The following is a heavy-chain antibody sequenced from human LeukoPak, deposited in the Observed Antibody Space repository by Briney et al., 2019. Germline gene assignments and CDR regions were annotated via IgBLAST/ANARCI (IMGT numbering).Heavy chain of an antibody. D-gene: IGHD5-24*01. CDR3: ARGRDNLDY. Sequence: PSETLSLTCTVSGASIGGYSWSWVRQTPGKRLEWIAYMFSSGTTKYSPSLRSRVTISLDTSKNQVSLNLRTVTAADTAMYYCARGRDNLDYWGQGIHVTVSS. J-gene: IGHJ4*02. V-gene: IGHV4-59*01. CDR2: MFSSGTT. CDR1: GASIGGYS.